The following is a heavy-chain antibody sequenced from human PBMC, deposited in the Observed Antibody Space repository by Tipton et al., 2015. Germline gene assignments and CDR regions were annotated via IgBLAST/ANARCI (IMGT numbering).Heavy chain of an antibody. D-gene: IGHD3-3*01. Sequence: TLSLTCAVFGGSFSDYYWNWIRQPPGKGLEWIGEINHSGGTKYNPSLKSRVTMSVDTSKKQFSLKLDSVTAADTAVYYCAGPRGMPAIFGLPWDYYFDYWGQGALVTVSS. CDR3: AGPRGMPAIFGLPWDYYFDY. V-gene: IGHV4-34*01. J-gene: IGHJ4*02. CDR1: GGSFSDYY. CDR2: INHSGGT.